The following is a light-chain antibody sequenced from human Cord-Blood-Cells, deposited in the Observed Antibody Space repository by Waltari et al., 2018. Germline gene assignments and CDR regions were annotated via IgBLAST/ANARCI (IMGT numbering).Light chain of an antibody. Sequence: IQMNQSPSTLSASVGDRVTITCRASQSISSWLAWYQQKPGKAPKLLIYDASSVESGVPSRFSGSGSGTEFTLTISSLQPDDFATYYCQQYNSYSYTFGQGTKLEIK. CDR2: DAS. CDR3: QQYNSYSYT. V-gene: IGKV1-5*01. CDR1: QSISSW. J-gene: IGKJ2*01.